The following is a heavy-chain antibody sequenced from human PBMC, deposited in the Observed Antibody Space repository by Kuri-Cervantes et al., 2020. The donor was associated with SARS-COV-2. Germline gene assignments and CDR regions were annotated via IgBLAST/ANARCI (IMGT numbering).Heavy chain of an antibody. V-gene: IGHV3-48*01. CDR1: GFTFSSYS. CDR3: ARENPTVFDY. Sequence: GESLKISCAASGFTFSSYSMNWVRQAPGKGLEWVSYISSSSSTIYYADSVKGRFTIPRDNSKNTLYLQMNSLRAEDTAVYYCARENPTVFDYWGQGTLVTVSS. J-gene: IGHJ4*02. CDR2: ISSSSSTI.